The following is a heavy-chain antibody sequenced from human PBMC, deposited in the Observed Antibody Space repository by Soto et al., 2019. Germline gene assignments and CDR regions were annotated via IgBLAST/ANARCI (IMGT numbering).Heavy chain of an antibody. CDR1: GYTFIDYY. D-gene: IGHD3-10*01. Sequence: ASVKISCKTSGYTFIDYYVHWVRQAPGQGLEWMGWISAYNGNTNYAQKLQGRVTMTTDTSTSTAYMELRSLRSDDTAVYYCARDSLLWFGELSLFDPWGQGTLVTVSS. CDR3: ARDSLLWFGELSLFDP. CDR2: ISAYNGNT. V-gene: IGHV1-18*04. J-gene: IGHJ5*02.